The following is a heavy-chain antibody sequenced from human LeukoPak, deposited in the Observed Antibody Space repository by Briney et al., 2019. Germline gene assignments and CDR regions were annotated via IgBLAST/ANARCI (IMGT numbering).Heavy chain of an antibody. D-gene: IGHD6-13*01. V-gene: IGHV3-23*01. CDR1: GFTFSTYA. J-gene: IGHJ4*02. CDR2: ISGSGATT. Sequence: GGSLRVSCAASGFTFSTYAMSWVRQAPGKGLEWVSAISGSGATTYYADSVKGRFTISRDNSKNTLYLQMNSLRAEDTAVYYCAKGSAAAGSLLSLDYWGQGTLVTVSS. CDR3: AKGSAAAGSLLSLDY.